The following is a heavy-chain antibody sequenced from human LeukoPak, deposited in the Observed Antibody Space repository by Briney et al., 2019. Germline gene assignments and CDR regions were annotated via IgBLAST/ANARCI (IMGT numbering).Heavy chain of an antibody. CDR1: RYTFTGYY. CDR3: ARGTGEGYTYGRYYFDY. V-gene: IGHV1-2*02. Sequence: GASVKVSCKASRYTFTGYYMHWVRQAPGQGLEWMGWINPNSGVTDYAQNFQGRVTMTRGTSISTAYVELSRLRSDDTAVYYCARGTGEGYTYGRYYFDYWGQGTLVTVSS. J-gene: IGHJ4*02. D-gene: IGHD5-18*01. CDR2: INPNSGVT.